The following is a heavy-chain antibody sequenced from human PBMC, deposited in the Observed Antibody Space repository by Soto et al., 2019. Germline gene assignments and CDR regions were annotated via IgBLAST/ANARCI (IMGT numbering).Heavy chain of an antibody. CDR3: ARSWTDYGVNLGL. D-gene: IGHD3-10*01. Sequence: QVQLVQSGAEVKKPGASVRVSCKASGYSFSSNYMHWVKQAPGQGLEWLGIINPTGGSTTYAQKFKGRVILTADTDTKTVYMELMVLLSAVTARYYCARSWTDYGVNLGLWGHGTLVSVSA. J-gene: IGHJ4*01. V-gene: IGHV1-46*01. CDR2: INPTGGST. CDR1: GYSFSSNY.